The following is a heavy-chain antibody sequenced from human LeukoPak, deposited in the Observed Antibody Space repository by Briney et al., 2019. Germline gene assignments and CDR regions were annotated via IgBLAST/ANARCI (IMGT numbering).Heavy chain of an antibody. V-gene: IGHV4-34*01. Sequence: SETLSLTCAVYGGSFSGYYWSWIPQPPGKGLEWIGEINHSGSTNYNPSLNSRVTISVDTSKNQFSLKLSSVTAADTAVYYCARTATYYYDSSGYPVSDPLPDYWGQGTLVTVSS. CDR1: GGSFSGYY. D-gene: IGHD3-22*01. J-gene: IGHJ4*02. CDR3: ARTATYYYDSSGYPVSDPLPDY. CDR2: INHSGST.